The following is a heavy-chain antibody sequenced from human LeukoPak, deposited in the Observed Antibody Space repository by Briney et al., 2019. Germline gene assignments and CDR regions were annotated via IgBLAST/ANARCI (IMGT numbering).Heavy chain of an antibody. CDR1: GGSISSYY. Sequence: PSETLSLTCTVSGGSISSYYWSWIRQPPGKGLEWIGYIYYSGSTNYNPSLKSRVTISVDTSKNQFSLKLSSVTAADTAVYYCARRAPQLWDPMTTVTTVDYWGQGTLVTVSS. V-gene: IGHV4-59*12. CDR2: IYYSGST. D-gene: IGHD4-17*01. CDR3: ARRAPQLWDPMTTVTTVDY. J-gene: IGHJ4*02.